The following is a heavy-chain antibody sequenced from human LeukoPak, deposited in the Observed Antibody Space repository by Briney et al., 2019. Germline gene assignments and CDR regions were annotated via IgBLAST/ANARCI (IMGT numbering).Heavy chain of an antibody. CDR1: GFTFSSYA. V-gene: IGHV3-21*01. CDR2: ISSSSSYI. CDR3: ARGGDIVVGGDYFDY. Sequence: PGGSLRLSCAASGFTFSSYAMSWVRQAPGKGLEWVSPISSSSSYIYYADSVKGRFTISRDNAKNSLYLQMNSLTAEDTAVYYCARGGDIVVGGDYFDYWGQGTLVTVSS. J-gene: IGHJ4*02. D-gene: IGHD2-15*01.